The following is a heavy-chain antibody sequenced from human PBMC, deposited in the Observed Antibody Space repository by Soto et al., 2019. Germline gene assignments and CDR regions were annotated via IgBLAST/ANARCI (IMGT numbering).Heavy chain of an antibody. V-gene: IGHV3-30-3*01. Sequence: GGSLRLSCAASGFTFSSYAMHWVRQAPGKGLEWVAVISYDGSNKYYADSVKGRFTISRDNSKNTLYLQMNSLRAEDTAVYYCARDQGPLDSPVKHAFDIWGQGTMVTVSS. CDR3: ARDQGPLDSPVKHAFDI. D-gene: IGHD2-21*01. CDR1: GFTFSSYA. CDR2: ISYDGSNK. J-gene: IGHJ3*02.